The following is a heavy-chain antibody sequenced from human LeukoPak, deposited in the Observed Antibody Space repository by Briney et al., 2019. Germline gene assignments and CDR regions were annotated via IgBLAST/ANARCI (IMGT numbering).Heavy chain of an antibody. J-gene: IGHJ3*02. Sequence: PGRSLRLSCTACGFTFGDYAMSWFRQAPGKGLEWVGFIRSKAYGGTTEYAASVKGRFTISRDDSKSIAYLQMNSLKTEDTAVYYCTRDADYLDDAFDIWDQGTMVTVSS. V-gene: IGHV3-49*03. CDR2: IRSKAYGGTT. CDR1: GFTFGDYA. D-gene: IGHD4-11*01. CDR3: TRDADYLDDAFDI.